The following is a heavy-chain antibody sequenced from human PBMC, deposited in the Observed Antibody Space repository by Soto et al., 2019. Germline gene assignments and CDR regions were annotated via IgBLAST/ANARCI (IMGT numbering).Heavy chain of an antibody. Sequence: SETLSLTCTVSGGSISSSSYYWGWIHQPPGKGLEWIGSIYYSGSTYYNPSLKSRVTISVDTSKNQFSLKLSSVTAADTAVYYCARYEGDYYDSSGYLFEHWGQGTMVTVSS. D-gene: IGHD3-22*01. CDR1: GGSISSSSYY. J-gene: IGHJ5*02. V-gene: IGHV4-39*01. CDR2: IYYSGST. CDR3: ARYEGDYYDSSGYLFEH.